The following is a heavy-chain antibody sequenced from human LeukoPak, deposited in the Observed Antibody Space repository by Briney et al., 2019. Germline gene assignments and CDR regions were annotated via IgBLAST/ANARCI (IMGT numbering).Heavy chain of an antibody. CDR3: ARDNYGGKEGRYYYDSSGYVSRVFDY. J-gene: IGHJ4*02. CDR2: IYYSGST. V-gene: IGHV4-31*03. D-gene: IGHD3-22*01. CDR1: GGSISSGGYY. Sequence: SQTLSLTCTVSGGSISSGGYYWSWIRQHPGKGLEWIGYIYYSGSTYYNPSLKSRVTISVDTSKNQFSLKLSSVTAADTAVYYCARDNYGGKEGRYYYDSSGYVSRVFDYWGQGTLVTVSS.